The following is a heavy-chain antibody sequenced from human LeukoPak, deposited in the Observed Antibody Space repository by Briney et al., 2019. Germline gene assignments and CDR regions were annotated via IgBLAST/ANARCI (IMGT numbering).Heavy chain of an antibody. CDR1: GGSISSYY. J-gene: IGHJ4*02. CDR3: ARGRNDYVWGSYRYFDY. Sequence: PSETLSLTCTVSGGSISSYYWSWIRQPPGKGLEWIGYIYYSGSTNYNPSLKSRVTISVDTSKNQFSLKLSSVTAADTAVYYCARGRNDYVWGSYRYFDYWGQGTLVTVSS. CDR2: IYYSGST. V-gene: IGHV4-59*01. D-gene: IGHD3-16*02.